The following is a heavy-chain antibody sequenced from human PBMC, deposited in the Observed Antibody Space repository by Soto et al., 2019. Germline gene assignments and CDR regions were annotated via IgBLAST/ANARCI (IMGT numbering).Heavy chain of an antibody. CDR2: INPNSGGT. CDR1: GYTFTGYY. CDR3: ARVKAARPNWFDP. D-gene: IGHD6-6*01. J-gene: IGHJ5*02. V-gene: IGHV1-2*02. Sequence: QVQLVQSGAEVKKPGASVKVSCKASGYTFTGYYMHWVRQAPGQGLEWMGWINPNSGGTNYAQKFQGRVTMTGDTSISAADMELSRLRSDDTAVYYCARVKAARPNWFDPWGQGTLVTVSA.